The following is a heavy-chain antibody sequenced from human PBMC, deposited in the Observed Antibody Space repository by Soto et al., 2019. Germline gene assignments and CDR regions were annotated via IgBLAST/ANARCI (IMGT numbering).Heavy chain of an antibody. CDR2: IYYSGST. J-gene: IGHJ5*02. D-gene: IGHD2-2*01. Sequence: SETLSLTCTVSGGSISSGGYYWSWIRQHPGKGLEWIGYIYYSGSTYYNPSLKSRVTISVDTSKNQFSLKLSSVAAADTAVYYCARNSLSDIVVVPAAMAPFNWFDPWGQGTLVTVSS. CDR3: ARNSLSDIVVVPAAMAPFNWFDP. V-gene: IGHV4-31*03. CDR1: GGSISSGGYY.